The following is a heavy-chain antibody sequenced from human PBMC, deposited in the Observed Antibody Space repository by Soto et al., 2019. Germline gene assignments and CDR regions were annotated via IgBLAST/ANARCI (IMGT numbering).Heavy chain of an antibody. CDR2: IYYSGST. Sequence: QLQLQESGPGLVKPSETLSLTCTVSGGSISSSSYYWGWIRQPPGKGLEWIGSIYYSGSTYYNPSLKSRVTISVDTSKNQFSLKLSSVTAADTAVYYCAKYQLLLWFDPCGQGTLVTVSS. J-gene: IGHJ5*02. V-gene: IGHV4-39*01. CDR3: AKYQLLLWFDP. CDR1: GGSISSSSYY. D-gene: IGHD2-2*01.